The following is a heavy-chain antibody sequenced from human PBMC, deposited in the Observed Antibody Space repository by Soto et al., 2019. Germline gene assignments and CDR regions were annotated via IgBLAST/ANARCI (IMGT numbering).Heavy chain of an antibody. V-gene: IGHV4-4*02. CDR3: AILLGPTGTLDY. J-gene: IGHJ4*02. Sequence: SETLSLTCAVSSGSISSSNWWSWVRQPPGKGLEWIGEIYHSGSTNYSPSLKSRVTISVDKSKNQFSLKLSSVTAADTAVYYCAILLGPTGTLDYWGQGTLVTVSS. CDR2: IYHSGST. CDR1: SGSISSSNW. D-gene: IGHD4-17*01.